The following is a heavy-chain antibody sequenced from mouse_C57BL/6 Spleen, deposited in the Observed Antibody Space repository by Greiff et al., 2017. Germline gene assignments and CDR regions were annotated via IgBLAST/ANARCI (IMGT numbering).Heavy chain of an antibody. CDR3: ASERDSSGPFAY. CDR2: IDPSDSET. V-gene: IGHV1-52*01. Sequence: QVQLQQPGAELVRPGSSVKLSCKASGYTFTSYWMHWVKQRPIHGLECIGNIDPSDSETHYNQKFKDKATLTVDKSSSTAYMQLSSLTSEDSAVXYCASERDSSGPFAYWGQGTLVTVSA. CDR1: GYTFTSYW. J-gene: IGHJ3*01. D-gene: IGHD3-2*02.